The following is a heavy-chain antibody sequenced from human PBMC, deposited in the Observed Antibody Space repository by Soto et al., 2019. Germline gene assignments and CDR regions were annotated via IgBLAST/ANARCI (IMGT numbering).Heavy chain of an antibody. D-gene: IGHD1-1*01. CDR1: GFTFSSYS. V-gene: IGHV3-21*01. J-gene: IGHJ4*02. CDR3: ATDQLSLLNYDY. Sequence: PGGSLRLSCAASGFTFSSYSVNWVRQAPGKGLEWVSTISSTSIYIYYADSVRGRFTISRDNAKNPLYLQMNSLRAEDTAIYYCATDQLSLLNYDYWGQGTLVTVSS. CDR2: ISSTSIYI.